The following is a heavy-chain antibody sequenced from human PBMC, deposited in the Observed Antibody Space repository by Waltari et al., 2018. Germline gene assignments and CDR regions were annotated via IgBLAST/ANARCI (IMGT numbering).Heavy chain of an antibody. CDR3: ARADQGYFDD. Sequence: QVQLPESGPGLVKPSETLSLTCPVSGCSISRYYWSWIRQPPGKGREWIGDIYYTGITNSNPALQSRVTISVDTSKYQCSLKLSSVTAAVTAVYYCARADQGYFDDWGQGTLVTVAA. J-gene: IGHJ4*02. CDR1: GCSISRYY. CDR2: IYYTGIT. D-gene: IGHD2-2*01. V-gene: IGHV4-59*01.